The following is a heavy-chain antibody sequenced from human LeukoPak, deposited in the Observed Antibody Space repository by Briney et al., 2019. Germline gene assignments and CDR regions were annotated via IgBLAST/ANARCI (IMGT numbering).Heavy chain of an antibody. CDR1: GFTFSSYS. CDR3: ARARPEIYSYGLYFDY. J-gene: IGHJ4*02. D-gene: IGHD5-18*01. V-gene: IGHV3-21*01. Sequence: GGSLRLSCAASGFTFSSYSMNWVRQAPGKGLEWVSSISSSSSYIYYADSVKGRFSISRDNAKNTLYLQMNSLRVEDTAVYYCARARPEIYSYGLYFDYWGQGTLVTVSS. CDR2: ISSSSSYI.